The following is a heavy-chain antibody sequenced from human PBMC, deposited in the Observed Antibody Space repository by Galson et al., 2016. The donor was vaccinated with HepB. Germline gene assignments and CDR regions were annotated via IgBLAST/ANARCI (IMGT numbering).Heavy chain of an antibody. J-gene: IGHJ4*02. CDR2: ISDNGGST. CDR1: GFTFSRFW. CDR3: ANPGTYLLY. D-gene: IGHD2-21*01. V-gene: IGHV3-23*01. Sequence: SLRLSCAASGFTFSRFWMNWVRQAPGKGLEWVSGISDNGGSTFYADSVKGRFTISRDNSKNTVYLQMNSLRAEDTAKYYCANPGTYLLYWGQGTLVTVSS.